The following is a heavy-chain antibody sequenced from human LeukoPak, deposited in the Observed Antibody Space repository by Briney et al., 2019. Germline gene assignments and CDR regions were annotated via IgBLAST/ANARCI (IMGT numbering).Heavy chain of an antibody. V-gene: IGHV3-30-3*01. CDR2: ISYDGSNK. Sequence: PGGSLRLSCAASGFTFSSYAMHWVRQAPGKGLEWVAVISYDGSNKYYTDSVKGRFTISRDNSKNTLYLQMNSLRVEDTAVYYCAKDKGVVATAEADYWGQGTLVTVSS. D-gene: IGHD2-21*02. CDR3: AKDKGVVATAEADY. J-gene: IGHJ4*02. CDR1: GFTFSSYA.